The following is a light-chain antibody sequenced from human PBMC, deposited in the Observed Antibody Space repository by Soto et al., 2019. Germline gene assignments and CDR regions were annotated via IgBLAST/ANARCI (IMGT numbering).Light chain of an antibody. Sequence: QSALTQPRSVSGSPGQSVTISCTGTSSDVGSYNYVSWYQQHPGKAPKLMIYDVSKRPSGVPDRFSGSKSGNTASLTISGLQAEDEADYYCCSYAGIYTFYVFGTGTKVTVL. CDR1: SSDVGSYNY. V-gene: IGLV2-11*01. J-gene: IGLJ1*01. CDR2: DVS. CDR3: CSYAGIYTFYV.